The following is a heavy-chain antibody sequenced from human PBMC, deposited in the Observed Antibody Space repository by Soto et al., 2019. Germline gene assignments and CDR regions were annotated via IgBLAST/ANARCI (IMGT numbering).Heavy chain of an antibody. CDR1: GGSISSGGYS. J-gene: IGHJ4*02. CDR3: ARAGGLGAVAADY. D-gene: IGHD6-19*01. Sequence: TLSLTCAVSGGSISSGGYSWSWIRQPPGKGLEWIGYIYHSGSTYYNPSLKSRVTISVDRSKNQFSLKLSSVTAADTAVYYCARAGGLGAVAADYWGQGTLVTVSS. V-gene: IGHV4-30-2*01. CDR2: IYHSGST.